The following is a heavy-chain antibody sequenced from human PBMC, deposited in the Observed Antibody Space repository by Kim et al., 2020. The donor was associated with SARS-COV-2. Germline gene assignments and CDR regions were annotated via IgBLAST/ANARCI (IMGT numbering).Heavy chain of an antibody. D-gene: IGHD1-26*01. CDR2: IDTAGDP. J-gene: IGHJ2*01. V-gene: IGHV3-13*05. Sequence: GGSLRLSCAASGFTFSRYDMHWVRQVTGKGLEWVSAIDTAGDPYYPGSVKGRFTISRENAKNSFYLQMNSLRAGDTAVYYCARGMGIGELPYFDLWGRGTLVTVSS. CDR1: GFTFSRYD. CDR3: ARGMGIGELPYFDL.